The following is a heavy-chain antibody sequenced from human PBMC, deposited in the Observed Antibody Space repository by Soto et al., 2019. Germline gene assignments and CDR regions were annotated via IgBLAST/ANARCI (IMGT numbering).Heavy chain of an antibody. V-gene: IGHV1-69*05. J-gene: IGHJ5*02. D-gene: IGHD3-10*01. CDR3: ARGVGSGSYYNQYNWFDP. Sequence: SVKVSCKASGGTFSSYAISWVRQAPGQGLEWMGGIIPIFGTANYAQKFQGRVTMTTDESTNTAYMELRSLRSDDTAVYYCARGVGSGSYYNQYNWFDPWGQGTLVTVSS. CDR2: IIPIFGTA. CDR1: GGTFSSYA.